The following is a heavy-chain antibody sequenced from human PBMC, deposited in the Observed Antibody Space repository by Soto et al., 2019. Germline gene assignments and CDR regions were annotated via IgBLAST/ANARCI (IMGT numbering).Heavy chain of an antibody. Sequence: GGSLRLSCAASGFTFSTYAMSWVRQAPGKGLEWVSGVSDSGGTTYYADSVKGRFTISRDNSKNTPYLQMNSLRGEDTAVYYCAQRGGSGYYGAFDYWGQGTLVTVSS. J-gene: IGHJ4*02. CDR3: AQRGGSGYYGAFDY. CDR2: VSDSGGTT. V-gene: IGHV3-23*01. D-gene: IGHD3-22*01. CDR1: GFTFSTYA.